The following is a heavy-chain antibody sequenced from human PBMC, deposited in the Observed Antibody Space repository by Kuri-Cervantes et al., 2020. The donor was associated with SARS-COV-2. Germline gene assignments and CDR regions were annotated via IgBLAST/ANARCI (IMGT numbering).Heavy chain of an antibody. D-gene: IGHD2-2*01. J-gene: IGHJ6*03. CDR2: VRGKANNYAT. CDR1: GFLFSASA. Sequence: GESLKISCEVSGFLFSASAIHWVRQASGKGLEWVGRVRGKANNYATAYAAPVKGRFTISRDDSKNTLYLQMNSLKTEDTAVYYCTTGKYCSSTSCTYYYYYYMDVWGKGTTVTVSS. V-gene: IGHV3-73*01. CDR3: TTGKYCSSTSCTYYYYYYMDV.